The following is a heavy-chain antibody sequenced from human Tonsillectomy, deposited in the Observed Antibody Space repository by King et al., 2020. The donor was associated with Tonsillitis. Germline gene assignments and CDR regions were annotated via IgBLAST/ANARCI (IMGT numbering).Heavy chain of an antibody. D-gene: IGHD5-18*01. CDR3: ARVSWIYLWTHFDY. CDR1: GGSISSYY. J-gene: IGHJ4*02. V-gene: IGHV4-59*01. Sequence: VQLQESGPGPVKPSETLSLTCTVSGGSISSYYWNWIRQPPGKGLEWIGYIYYSGSTNYNPSLKSRVTMSVDTSKSQFSLNLSSVTAADTAVYYCARVSWIYLWTHFDYWGRGTLVTVSS. CDR2: IYYSGST.